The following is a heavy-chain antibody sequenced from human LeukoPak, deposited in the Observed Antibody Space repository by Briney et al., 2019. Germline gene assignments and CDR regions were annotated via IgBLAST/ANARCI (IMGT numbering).Heavy chain of an antibody. D-gene: IGHD3-22*01. J-gene: IGHJ4*02. CDR1: GFTFSDYY. V-gene: IGHV3-11*01. CDR2: ISSSGSTI. CDR3: ARRGYYYDSSGYRHRYYFDY. Sequence: GGSLRLSCAASGFTFSDYYMSWIRQAPGEGLEWVSYISSSGSTIYYADSVKGRFTISRDNAKNSLYLQMNSLRAEDTAVYYCARRGYYYDSSGYRHRYYFDYWGQGTLVTVSS.